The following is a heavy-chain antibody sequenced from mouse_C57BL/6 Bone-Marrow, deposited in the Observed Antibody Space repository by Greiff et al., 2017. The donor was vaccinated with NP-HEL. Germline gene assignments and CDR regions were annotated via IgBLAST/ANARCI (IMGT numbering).Heavy chain of an antibody. V-gene: IGHV5-4*01. Sequence: DVKLQESGGGLVKPGGSLKLSCAASGFTFSSYAMSWVRQTPEKRLEWVATISDGGSYTYYPDNVKGRFTISRDNAKNNLYLQMSHLKSEDTAMYYCARDSGTLFDYWGQGTTLTVSS. CDR2: ISDGGSYT. D-gene: IGHD4-1*01. CDR3: ARDSGTLFDY. CDR1: GFTFSSYA. J-gene: IGHJ2*01.